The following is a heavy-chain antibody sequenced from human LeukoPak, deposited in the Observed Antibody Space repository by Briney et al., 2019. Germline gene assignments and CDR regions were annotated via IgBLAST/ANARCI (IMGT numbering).Heavy chain of an antibody. D-gene: IGHD3-22*01. CDR3: ARSITMVVRAFDI. CDR2: IWYDGSNK. CDR1: GFTFSSYG. V-gene: IGHV3-33*01. J-gene: IGHJ3*02. Sequence: GRSLRLSCAASGFTFSSYGMHWVRQAPGKGLEWVAVIWYDGSNKYYADSVKGRFTISRDNSKNTLYLQMNSLRAEDTAVYYCARSITMVVRAFDIWGQGTMVTVSS.